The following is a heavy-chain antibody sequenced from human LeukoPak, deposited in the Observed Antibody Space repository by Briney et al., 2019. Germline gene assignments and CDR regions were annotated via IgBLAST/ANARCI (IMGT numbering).Heavy chain of an antibody. V-gene: IGHV3-21*01. D-gene: IGHD1-1*01. Sequence: PGGSLRLSCAASGFTFSSYSMNWVRQAPGKGLEWVSSISGSSSYIYYADSVKGRFTISRDNAKNSLYLQMNSLRAEDTAVYYCARDEQNAFDYWGQGTLVTVSS. J-gene: IGHJ4*02. CDR3: ARDEQNAFDY. CDR2: ISGSSSYI. CDR1: GFTFSSYS.